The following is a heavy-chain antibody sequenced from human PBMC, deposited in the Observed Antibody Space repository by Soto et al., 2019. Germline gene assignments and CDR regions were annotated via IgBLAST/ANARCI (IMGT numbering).Heavy chain of an antibody. J-gene: IGHJ4*02. Sequence: EVQLVESGGGLIQPGGSLRLSCAVSGFTVSNNYMSWVRQAPGKGLEGVSVIYSGGYTAYGDSVKGRFTISRDNSKNTLDLQKNTRRADGRAVYSGVTRPGGGGYWGQGTLVTVSS. CDR1: GFTVSNNY. CDR2: IYSGGYT. V-gene: IGHV3-53*01. CDR3: VTRPGGGGY. D-gene: IGHD3-10*01.